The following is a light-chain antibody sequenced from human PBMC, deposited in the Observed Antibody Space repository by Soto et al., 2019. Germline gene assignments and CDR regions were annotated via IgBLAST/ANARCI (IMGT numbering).Light chain of an antibody. V-gene: IGKV3-20*01. CDR3: QQYGSSAIT. Sequence: EIVLTQSPATLSLSPGERATLSCGASQSVSSYLAWYQQKPGQAPRLLIYGASSRATGIPDRFSGSGSGTDFTLTISRLEPEDFAVYYCQQYGSSAITFGQGTRLEI. CDR1: QSVSSY. J-gene: IGKJ5*01. CDR2: GAS.